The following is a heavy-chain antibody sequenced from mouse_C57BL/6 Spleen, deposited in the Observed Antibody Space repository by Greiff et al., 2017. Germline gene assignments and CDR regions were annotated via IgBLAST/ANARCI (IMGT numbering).Heavy chain of an antibody. D-gene: IGHD2-13*01. CDR1: GFTFTDYY. J-gene: IGHJ2*01. CDR2: IRNKANGYTT. Sequence: EVMLVESGGGLVQPGGSLSLSCAASGFTFTDYYMSWVRQPPGKALEWLGFIRNKANGYTTEYSAYVKGRFTISRDNSQSILYLQMNALGAEDSATYCCARYRLQTFDYWGQGTTLTVSS. CDR3: ARYRLQTFDY. V-gene: IGHV7-3*01.